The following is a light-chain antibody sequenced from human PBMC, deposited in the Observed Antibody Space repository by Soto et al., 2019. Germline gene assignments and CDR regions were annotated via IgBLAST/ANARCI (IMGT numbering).Light chain of an antibody. CDR3: QQYSSYYT. CDR2: DAS. V-gene: IGKV1-5*01. J-gene: IGKJ2*01. Sequence: DIPMTQSPSTLSASVGDRVTITCRASQSISSWLAWYQQKPGKAPKLLIYDASSLESGVPSRFSGSRSGTEFTLTISSLQPDDFATYYCQQYSSYYTFGQGTKLEIK. CDR1: QSISSW.